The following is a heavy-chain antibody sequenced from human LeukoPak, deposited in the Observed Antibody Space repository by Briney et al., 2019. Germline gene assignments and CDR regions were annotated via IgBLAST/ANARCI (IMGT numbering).Heavy chain of an antibody. D-gene: IGHD3-10*01. Sequence: GGSLRLSCAASGFTLTNFAMSWVRQAPGKGLELVSTISTDDDSTDYAESVRGRFTISRDTSKNSLYLQMNSLRAEDTAMYYCARLSAMLRGPEPIYYFDYWGQGTLVTVSS. CDR3: ARLSAMLRGPEPIYYFDY. CDR2: ISTDDDST. CDR1: GFTLTNFA. J-gene: IGHJ4*01. V-gene: IGHV3-23*01.